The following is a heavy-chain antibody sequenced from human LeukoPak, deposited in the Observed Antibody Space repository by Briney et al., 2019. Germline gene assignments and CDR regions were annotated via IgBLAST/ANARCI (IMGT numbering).Heavy chain of an antibody. Sequence: GGSLRLSCAASGFTFSNAWMSWVCQAPGKGLEWVGRIKSKTDGGTTDYAAPVKGRFTISRDDSKNTLYLQMNSLKTEDTAVYYCTTVVGYYDSTYAFDIWGQGTMVTVSS. D-gene: IGHD3-22*01. CDR1: GFTFSNAW. CDR2: IKSKTDGGTT. V-gene: IGHV3-15*01. J-gene: IGHJ3*02. CDR3: TTVVGYYDSTYAFDI.